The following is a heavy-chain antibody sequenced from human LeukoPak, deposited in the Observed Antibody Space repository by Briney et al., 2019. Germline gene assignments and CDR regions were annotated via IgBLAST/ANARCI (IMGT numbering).Heavy chain of an antibody. Sequence: SVKVSCKASGGTFSSYAISWVRQAPGQGLEWMGGIIPVFGTANYAQKFQGRVTITADKSTSTAYMELSSLRSEDTAAYYCARCPHHNLYYYYYYMDVWGKGTTVTVSS. CDR1: GGTFSSYA. CDR2: IIPVFGTA. V-gene: IGHV1-69*06. CDR3: ARCPHHNLYYYYYYMDV. D-gene: IGHD1-14*01. J-gene: IGHJ6*03.